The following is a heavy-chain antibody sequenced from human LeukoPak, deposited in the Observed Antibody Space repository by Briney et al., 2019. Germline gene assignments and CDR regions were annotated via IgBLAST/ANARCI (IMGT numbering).Heavy chain of an antibody. D-gene: IGHD3-3*01. J-gene: IGHJ4*02. CDR3: ASVAQKHNPLEWCLDY. CDR1: GYTFTGYY. Sequence: GASVKVSCKASGYTFTGYYMHWVRQAPGQGLEWMGWITPNSGGTNYAQKFQGRVTMTRDTSISTAYMELSRLRSDDTAVYYCASVAQKHNPLEWCLDYWGQGTLVTVSS. CDR2: ITPNSGGT. V-gene: IGHV1-2*02.